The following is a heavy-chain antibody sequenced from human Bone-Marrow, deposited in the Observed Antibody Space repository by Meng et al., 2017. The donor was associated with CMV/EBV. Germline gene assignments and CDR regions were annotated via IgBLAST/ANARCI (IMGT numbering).Heavy chain of an antibody. J-gene: IGHJ3*02. CDR3: ARVWEVLHDAFDI. V-gene: IGHV3-53*01. D-gene: IGHD1-26*01. Sequence: GGSLRLSCAASGFTVSSNYMSWVRQAPGKGLEWVSVIYSGGSTYYADSVKGRFTISRDNSKNTLYVQMNSLRAEDTVVYYCARVWEVLHDAFDIWGQGTIVAASS. CDR1: GFTVSSNY. CDR2: IYSGGST.